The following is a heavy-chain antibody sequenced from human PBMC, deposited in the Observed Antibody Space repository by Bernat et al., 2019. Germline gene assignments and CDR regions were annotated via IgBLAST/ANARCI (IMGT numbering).Heavy chain of an antibody. Sequence: EVQLVESGGGLVKPGGSLRLSCAAAGFTFSSYSMNWVRQAPGKGLEWVSSISSSSSYIYYADSVKGRFTISRDNAKTSLSLQLHRLSSDDTAVYYCASEAVTGTVPNWFDPWGQGTLVTVSS. CDR3: ASEAVTGTVPNWFDP. J-gene: IGHJ5*02. CDR1: GFTFSSYS. V-gene: IGHV3-21*01. CDR2: ISSSSSYI. D-gene: IGHD1/OR15-1a*01.